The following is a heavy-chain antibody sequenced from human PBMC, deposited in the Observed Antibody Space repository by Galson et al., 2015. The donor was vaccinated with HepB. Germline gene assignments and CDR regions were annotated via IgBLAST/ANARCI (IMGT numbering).Heavy chain of an antibody. CDR3: ARGPGITMIVPSDAFDI. CDR2: ISSSSSTI. D-gene: IGHD3-22*01. V-gene: IGHV3-48*02. Sequence: SLRLSCAASGFTFSSYSMNWVRQAPGEGLEWVSYISSSSSTIYYADSVKGRFTISRDNAKNSLYLQMNSLRDEDTAVYYCARGPGITMIVPSDAFDIWGQGTMVTVSS. CDR1: GFTFSSYS. J-gene: IGHJ3*02.